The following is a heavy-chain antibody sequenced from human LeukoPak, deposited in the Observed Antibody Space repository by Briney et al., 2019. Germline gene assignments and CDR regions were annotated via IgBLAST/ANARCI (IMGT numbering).Heavy chain of an antibody. CDR1: GFTLSSYS. CDR2: MSSRGSPI. D-gene: IGHD3-22*01. Sequence: GGSLRLSCAASGFTLSSYSMNWVRQAPGKGLEWISYMSSRGSPIFYADSVKGRFTISRDNAKNSLYLQMNSLRAEDTAVYYCARGRSSGYYYPYYFDYWGQGTLVTVSS. J-gene: IGHJ4*02. V-gene: IGHV3-48*04. CDR3: ARGRSSGYYYPYYFDY.